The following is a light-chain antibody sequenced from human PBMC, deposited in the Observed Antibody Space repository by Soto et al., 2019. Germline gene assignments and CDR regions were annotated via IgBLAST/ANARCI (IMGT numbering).Light chain of an antibody. CDR3: HQYGSFPHT. CDR1: QSVSGNQ. Sequence: EIVLTQSPGTLSLSPGERATLSCRASQSVSGNQLAWYQQKPGQGPRLLIYAASSRATDIPDRFSGSASGTDFTFIISRLEPEDFGMYFCHQYGSFPHTFGQGTKVESK. J-gene: IGKJ2*01. V-gene: IGKV3-20*01. CDR2: AAS.